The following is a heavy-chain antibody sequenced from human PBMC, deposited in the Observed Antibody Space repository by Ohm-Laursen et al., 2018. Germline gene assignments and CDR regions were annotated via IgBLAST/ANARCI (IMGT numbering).Heavy chain of an antibody. V-gene: IGHV1-69*02. CDR2: IVPVLNIA. CDR1: GGTLSDYT. D-gene: IGHD3-22*01. Sequence: GASVKVSCKASGGTLSDYTINWVRQAPGQGLEWMGRIVPVLNIANGAQKFQGRLTITADTSTNTAHLELSSLKSEDTAVYYCTGDDRTGYYFKYWGQGTLVTVSS. CDR3: TGDDRTGYYFKY. J-gene: IGHJ1*01.